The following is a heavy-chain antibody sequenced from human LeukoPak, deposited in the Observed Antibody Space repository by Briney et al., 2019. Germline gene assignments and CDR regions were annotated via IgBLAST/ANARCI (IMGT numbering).Heavy chain of an antibody. CDR3: TRGHYDFWSGYYSDDY. V-gene: IGHV3-49*04. Sequence: GGSLRLSCTASGFTFGDYAMSWVRQAPGKGLEWVGFIRSKAYGGTTEYAAPVKGRFTISRDDSKSIAYLQMNSLKTEDTAVYYCTRGHYDFWSGYYSDDYWGQGTLVTVSS. CDR2: IRSKAYGGTT. D-gene: IGHD3-3*01. J-gene: IGHJ4*02. CDR1: GFTFGDYA.